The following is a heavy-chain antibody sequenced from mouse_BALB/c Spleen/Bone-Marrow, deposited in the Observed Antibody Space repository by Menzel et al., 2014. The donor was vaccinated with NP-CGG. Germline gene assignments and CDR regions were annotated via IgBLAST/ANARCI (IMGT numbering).Heavy chain of an antibody. V-gene: IGHV5-6-4*01. J-gene: IGHJ2*01. CDR2: ISSGGHDT. CDR3: SKDGGYDYSYYFDY. Sequence: DVKLVESGGGLVKPGGSLKLSCAASGFTFSSYSMSWVRQTPEKRLEWVATISSGGHDTYYPDSVKGRFTISRDNAKNTLYLQMSSLKSEDTAVYYCSKDGGYDYSYYFDYWGQGTTLTASS. CDR1: GFTFSSYS. D-gene: IGHD2-4*01.